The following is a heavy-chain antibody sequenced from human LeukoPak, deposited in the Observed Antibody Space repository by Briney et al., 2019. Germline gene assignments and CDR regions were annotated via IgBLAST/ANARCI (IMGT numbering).Heavy chain of an antibody. J-gene: IGHJ4*02. V-gene: IGHV1-2*02. D-gene: IGHD3-22*01. Sequence: ASVKVSCKASGYTFTGYYMHWVRQAPGQGLEWMGWINPNSGGTNYAQKFQGRVTMTRDTSISTAYMELSSLRSEDTAVYYCASPGNHYDPNGYYPFEDWGQGTLVTVSS. CDR1: GYTFTGYY. CDR3: ASPGNHYDPNGYYPFED. CDR2: INPNSGGT.